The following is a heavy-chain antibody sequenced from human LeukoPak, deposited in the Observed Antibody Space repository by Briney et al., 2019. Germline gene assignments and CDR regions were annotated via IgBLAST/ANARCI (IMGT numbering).Heavy chain of an antibody. D-gene: IGHD2-2*01. V-gene: IGHV1-46*01. CDR2: INPSGGST. CDR3: ARIGYCSSTSCYNWFDP. J-gene: IGHJ5*02. Sequence: ASVKVSCKASGYTFTSYYMHWVRQAPGQGLEWMGIINPSGGSTSYAQKFQGRVTMTRNTSTSTVYMELSSLRSEDTAVYYCARIGYCSSTSCYNWFDPWGQGTLVTVSS. CDR1: GYTFTSYY.